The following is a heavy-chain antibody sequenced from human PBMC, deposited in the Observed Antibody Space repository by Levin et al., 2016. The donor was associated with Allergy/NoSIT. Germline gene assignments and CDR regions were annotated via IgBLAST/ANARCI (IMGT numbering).Heavy chain of an antibody. CDR2: IYYSGST. J-gene: IGHJ4*02. D-gene: IGHD2-21*02. CDR1: GGSISSSSYY. V-gene: IGHV4-39*07. CDR3: ARDGMVVTAIPFDY. Sequence: GSLRLSCTVSGGSISSSSYYWGWIRQPPGKGLEWIGSIYYSGSTYYNPSLKSRVTISVDTSKNQFSLKLSSVTAADTAVYYCARDGMVVTAIPFDYWGQGTLVTVSS.